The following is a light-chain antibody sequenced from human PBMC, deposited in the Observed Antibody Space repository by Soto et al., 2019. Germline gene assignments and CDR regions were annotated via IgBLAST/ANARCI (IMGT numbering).Light chain of an antibody. CDR2: GAS. CDR3: HQYKNWRT. Sequence: EIAMTQSPATLSVSPGKRATLSCRASQSVSTSLAWYQQKPGQAPRLLIYGASTRAAGIPARFSGSGSGTDFTLTISSLQSEDLAVYYCHQYKNWRTFGQGTKVDI. V-gene: IGKV3-15*01. J-gene: IGKJ1*01. CDR1: QSVSTS.